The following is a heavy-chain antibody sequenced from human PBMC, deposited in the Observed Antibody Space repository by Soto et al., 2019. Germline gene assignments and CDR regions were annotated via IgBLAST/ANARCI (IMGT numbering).Heavy chain of an antibody. D-gene: IGHD2-15*01. CDR2: ISGSGGST. Sequence: EVQLLESGGGLVQPGGSLRLSCAASGFTFGIHATSWVRQAPGKGLEWVSFISGSGGSTYYADSVKGRFTISRDNSKKTLYLQMNSLRGEDTAVYYCGKGSAATNYCYYATDVWGQGTTVTVSS. J-gene: IGHJ6*02. CDR3: GKGSAATNYCYYATDV. V-gene: IGHV3-23*01. CDR1: GFTFGIHA.